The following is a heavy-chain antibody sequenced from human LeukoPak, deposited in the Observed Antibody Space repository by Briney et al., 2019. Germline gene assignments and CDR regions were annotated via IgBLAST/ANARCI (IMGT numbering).Heavy chain of an antibody. Sequence: SETLSLTCTVSGGSISSSSYYWGWIRQPPGKGLEWIGYIYYSGSTYYNPSLKSRVTISVDTPKNQFSLKLSSVTAADTAVYYCAREDGGDYGGNYYFDPWGQGILDTVSS. J-gene: IGHJ5*02. V-gene: IGHV4-39*07. CDR2: IYYSGST. D-gene: IGHD4-23*01. CDR1: GGSISSSSYY. CDR3: AREDGGDYGGNYYFDP.